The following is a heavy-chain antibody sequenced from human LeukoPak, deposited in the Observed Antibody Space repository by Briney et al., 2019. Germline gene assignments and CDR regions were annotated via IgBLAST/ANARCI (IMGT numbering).Heavy chain of an antibody. CDR3: ARDRSDGYNKNDY. CDR1: GFTFSSYG. Sequence: PGRSLRLSCAASGFTFSSYGMHWVRQAPGKGLEWVAVISYDGSNKYYADSVKGRFTISRDNSKNTLYLRLNSLRAEDTAVYYCARDRSDGYNKNDYWGQGTLVTVSS. V-gene: IGHV3-30*03. D-gene: IGHD5-24*01. CDR2: ISYDGSNK. J-gene: IGHJ4*02.